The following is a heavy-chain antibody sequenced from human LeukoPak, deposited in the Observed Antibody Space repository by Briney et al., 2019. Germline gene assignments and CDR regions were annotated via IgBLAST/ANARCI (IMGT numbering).Heavy chain of an antibody. Sequence: ASVKVSCKASGYTFTGYYMHWVRQAPGQGLELMGWINPNNGGTYYAQKLQGRVTMTWDTSTSTAYMELTGLRSDDTAVYYCARAAYCGGDCYYYFDYWGQGTLVTVSS. D-gene: IGHD2-21*02. CDR3: ARAAYCGGDCYYYFDY. CDR2: INPNNGGT. CDR1: GYTFTGYY. V-gene: IGHV1-2*02. J-gene: IGHJ4*02.